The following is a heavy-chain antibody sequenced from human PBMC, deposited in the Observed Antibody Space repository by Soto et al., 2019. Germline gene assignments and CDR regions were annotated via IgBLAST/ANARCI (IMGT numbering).Heavy chain of an antibody. J-gene: IGHJ4*02. V-gene: IGHV4-4*02. D-gene: IGHD6-13*01. Sequence: QVQLQESGPGLVKPSGTLSLTCAVSGGSISSSNWWSWVRQPPGKGLEWIGEIYQSGSTNYNPSPKSRVTMSVDKSQNQFSLKPSSVTAADTAVYYCARRGSTWRFDYWGQGTLVTVSS. CDR3: ARRGSTWRFDY. CDR1: GGSISSSNW. CDR2: IYQSGST.